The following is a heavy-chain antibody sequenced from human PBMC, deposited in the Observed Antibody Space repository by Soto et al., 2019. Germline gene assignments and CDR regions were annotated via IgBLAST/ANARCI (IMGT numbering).Heavy chain of an antibody. D-gene: IGHD5-12*01. CDR2: ISHLEST. CDR3: ARGGGYDSFDY. J-gene: IGHJ4*02. Sequence: SETLSLTCTVSGASISYGGFSWSWIRQSPGKGLEWIGYISHLESTYFRPSFKSRLTMSIDRTRNQFSLKLSSVTAADMAVYYCARGGGYDSFDYWGQGVLVTVSS. CDR1: GASISYGGFS. V-gene: IGHV4-30-2*06.